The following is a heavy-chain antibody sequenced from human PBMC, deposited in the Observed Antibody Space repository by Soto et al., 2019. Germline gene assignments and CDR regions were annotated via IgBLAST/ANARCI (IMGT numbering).Heavy chain of an antibody. J-gene: IGHJ6*03. CDR3: ARTPYIWGSYRPYYYMDV. Sequence: SGPTLVNPTQTLTLTCTFSGFSLSTSGMCVSWIRQPPGKALEWLARIDLDDDKYYSTSLKTRLTISKDTSKNQVVLTMTNMDPVDTATYYCARTPYIWGSYRPYYYMDVWGKGTTVTVSS. V-gene: IGHV2-70*11. CDR2: IDLDDDK. CDR1: GFSLSTSGMC. D-gene: IGHD3-16*02.